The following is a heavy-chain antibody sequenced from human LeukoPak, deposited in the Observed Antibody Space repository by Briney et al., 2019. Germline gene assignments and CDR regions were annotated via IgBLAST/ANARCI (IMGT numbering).Heavy chain of an antibody. J-gene: IGHJ3*02. V-gene: IGHV3-23*01. CDR1: GFTFSSHG. CDR2: ISGSGGRT. CDR3: AKDLMTTRDYLAGDAFDI. Sequence: GGSLRLSCAASGFTFSSHGMNWVRQAPGKGLEWVSGISGSGGRTYYADSVKGRFTISRDNSNHMLYLQMNSLIAEDTAIYYCAKDLMTTRDYLAGDAFDIWGQGTMVTVSS. D-gene: IGHD2/OR15-2a*01.